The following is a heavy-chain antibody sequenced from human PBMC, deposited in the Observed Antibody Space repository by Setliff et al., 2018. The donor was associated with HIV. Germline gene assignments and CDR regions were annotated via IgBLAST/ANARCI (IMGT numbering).Heavy chain of an antibody. CDR1: GLTFSMYW. V-gene: IGHV3-7*01. CDR3: ARGLNLRRGLVSPCLDY. J-gene: IGHJ4*02. Sequence: GESLKISCAASGLTFSMYWMSWVRQTPGKGLEWLANIKEDGNDKYYVDSMKGRLTISRDNAKSSLYLQMNSLRAEDTAVYYCARGLNLRRGLVSPCLDYWGQGTLVTVSS. D-gene: IGHD1-26*01. CDR2: IKEDGNDK.